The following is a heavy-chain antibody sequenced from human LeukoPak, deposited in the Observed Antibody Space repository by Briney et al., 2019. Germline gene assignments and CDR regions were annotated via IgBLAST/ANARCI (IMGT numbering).Heavy chain of an antibody. CDR1: GFIFSSYV. V-gene: IGHV3-23*01. Sequence: GGSLRLFCAGSGFIFSSYVMSWVRQAPGKGLEWVSGITGSGGRTYNADSVKGRFTVSSDNTRNTLHLKMSSLRAEDTAVYYCAKDRSRYYYDSSGPDGFDIWGQGTMVTVSS. CDR3: AKDRSRYYYDSSGPDGFDI. CDR2: ITGSGGRT. D-gene: IGHD3-22*01. J-gene: IGHJ3*02.